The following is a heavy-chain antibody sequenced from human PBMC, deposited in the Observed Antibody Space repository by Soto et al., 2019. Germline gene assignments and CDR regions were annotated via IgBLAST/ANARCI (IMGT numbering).Heavy chain of an antibody. V-gene: IGHV3-30*18. CDR1: GFTFSSYG. J-gene: IGHJ6*02. D-gene: IGHD3-10*01. CDR2: ISYDGSNK. CDR3: AKDRMYGSGADEYYYYGMDV. Sequence: QVQLVESGGGVVQPGRSLRLSCAASGFTFSSYGMHWVHQAPGKGLEWVAVISYDGSNKYYADSVKGRFTISRDNSKNTLYLQMNSLRAEDTAVYYCAKDRMYGSGADEYYYYGMDVWGQGTTVTVSS.